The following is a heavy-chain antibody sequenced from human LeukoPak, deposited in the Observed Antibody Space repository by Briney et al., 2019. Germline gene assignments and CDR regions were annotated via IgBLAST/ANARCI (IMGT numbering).Heavy chain of an antibody. CDR3: ARDRGYSMYYFDY. V-gene: IGHV3-33*01. CDR2: IWYDGSNK. J-gene: IGHJ4*02. CDR1: GFTFSSYG. D-gene: IGHD5-18*01. Sequence: GGSLRLSCAASGFTFSSYGMHWVRQAPGKGLEWVAVIWYDGSNKYYADSVKGRFTISRDSSKNTLYLQMNSLRAEDTAVYYCARDRGYSMYYFDYWGQGTLVTVSS.